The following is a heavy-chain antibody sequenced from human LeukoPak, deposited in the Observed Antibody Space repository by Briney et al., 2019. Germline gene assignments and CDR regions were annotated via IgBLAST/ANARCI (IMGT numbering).Heavy chain of an antibody. CDR3: ARDPYGSGRGYFDY. J-gene: IGHJ4*02. CDR2: ISSSSYI. V-gene: IGHV3-21*01. D-gene: IGHD3-10*01. Sequence: PGGSLRLSCAASGFTFSSYSMNWVRKAPGKGLEWVSSISSSSYIYYADSVKGRFTISRDNAKNSLYLQMNSLRAEDTAVYYCARDPYGSGRGYFDYWGQGTLVTVSS. CDR1: GFTFSSYS.